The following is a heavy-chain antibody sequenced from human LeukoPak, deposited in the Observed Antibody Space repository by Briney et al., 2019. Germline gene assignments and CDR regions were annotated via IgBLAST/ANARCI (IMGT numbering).Heavy chain of an antibody. CDR3: ARHHTRDTAMASLFDY. J-gene: IGHJ4*02. V-gene: IGHV4-39*01. CDR1: GGSINSSGYY. CDR2: HYSGGST. D-gene: IGHD5-18*01. Sequence: KTSETLSLTCTVSGGSINSSGYYWGWIRQPPGRGLEWVGSHYSGGSTYYNPSLKSRVTISVDTSKNQFSLKLSSVTAADTAVYYCARHHTRDTAMASLFDYWGQGTLVTVSS.